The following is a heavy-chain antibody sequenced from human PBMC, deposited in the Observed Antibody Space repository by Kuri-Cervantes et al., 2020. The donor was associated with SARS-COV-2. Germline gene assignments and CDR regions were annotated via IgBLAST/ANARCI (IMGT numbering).Heavy chain of an antibody. CDR3: AKEGGYCTNGVCYLAVDY. Sequence: GESLKISCAASHFTFLDYAIHWVRQAPGKGLEWVAVVSYNGTNKYYAESVKGRFTISRDNYKNTLYLQMNSLRAEDTAVYYCAKEGGYCTNGVCYLAVDYWGQGTLVTVSS. CDR2: VSYNGTNK. D-gene: IGHD2-8*01. CDR1: HFTFLDYA. V-gene: IGHV3-30-3*01. J-gene: IGHJ4*02.